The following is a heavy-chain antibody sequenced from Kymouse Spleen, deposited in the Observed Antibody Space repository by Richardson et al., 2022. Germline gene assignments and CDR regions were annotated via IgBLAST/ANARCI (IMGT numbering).Heavy chain of an antibody. CDR1: GFTVSSNY. CDR2: IYSGGST. D-gene: IGHD6-13*01. CDR3: ARDGDSWSRGMDV. J-gene: IGHJ6*02. V-gene: IGHV3-53*01. Sequence: EVQLVESGGGLIQPGGSLRLSCAASGFTVSSNYMSWVRQAPGKGLEWVSVIYSGGSTYYADSVKGRFTISRDNSKNTLYLQMNSLRAEDTAVYYCARDGDSWSRGMDVWGQGTTVTVSS.